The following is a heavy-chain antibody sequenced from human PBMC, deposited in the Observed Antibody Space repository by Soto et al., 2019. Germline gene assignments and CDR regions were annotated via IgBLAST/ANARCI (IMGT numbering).Heavy chain of an antibody. CDR3: ARCGYSSSCRDGYNFDY. V-gene: IGHV1-69*13. Sequence: ASVKVSCKASGGTFSSYAISWVRQAPGQGLEWMGGIIPIFGTANYAQKFQGRVTITADESTSTAYMELSSLRSEDTAVYYCARCGYSSSCRDGYNFDYWGQGTLVTVSS. CDR2: IIPIFGTA. J-gene: IGHJ4*02. CDR1: GGTFSSYA. D-gene: IGHD6-6*01.